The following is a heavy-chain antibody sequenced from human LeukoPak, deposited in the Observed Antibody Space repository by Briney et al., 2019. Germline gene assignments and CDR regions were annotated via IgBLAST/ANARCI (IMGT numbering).Heavy chain of an antibody. D-gene: IGHD3-10*01. CDR2: IWYDGSNK. CDR3: ARDVLLWFGRGGWFDP. J-gene: IGHJ5*02. V-gene: IGHV3-33*08. Sequence: GGSLRLSCAASGFTFSGSAMHWVRQAPGKGLEWVAVIWYDGSNKYYADSVKGRFTISRDNSKNTLYLQMNSLRAEDTAVYYCARDVLLWFGRGGWFDPWGQGTLVTVSS. CDR1: GFTFSGSA.